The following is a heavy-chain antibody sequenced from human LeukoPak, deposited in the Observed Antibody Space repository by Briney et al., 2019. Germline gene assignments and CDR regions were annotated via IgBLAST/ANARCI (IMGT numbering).Heavy chain of an antibody. J-gene: IGHJ4*02. CDR2: IYYSGSA. V-gene: IGHV4-59*11. Sequence: SETLSLTCTVSGGSISSHYWSWIRQPPEKGLEWIGYIYYSGSANYNPSLKSRVTISVDTSKNQFSLKLSSVNAADTAVYYCAREQTYRGTQYYFDYWGQGTLVTVSS. D-gene: IGHD3/OR15-3a*01. CDR1: GGSISSHY. CDR3: AREQTYRGTQYYFDY.